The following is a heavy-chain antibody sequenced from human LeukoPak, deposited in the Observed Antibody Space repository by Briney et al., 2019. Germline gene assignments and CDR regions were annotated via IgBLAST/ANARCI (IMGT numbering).Heavy chain of an antibody. D-gene: IGHD6-13*01. Sequence: GGSLRLSCAASGFTFSGYAMSWVRQAPGKGLEWVSAISGSGGSTCYADSVKGRFTISRDNSKNTLYLQMNSLRAEDAAVYYCAKSDSSWPYYFDYWGQRTLVTVSS. CDR3: AKSDSSWPYYFDY. CDR2: ISGSGGST. J-gene: IGHJ4*02. CDR1: GFTFSGYA. V-gene: IGHV3-23*01.